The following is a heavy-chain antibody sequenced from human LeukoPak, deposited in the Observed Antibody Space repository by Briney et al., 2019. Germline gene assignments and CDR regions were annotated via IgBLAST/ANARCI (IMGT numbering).Heavy chain of an antibody. Sequence: PSETLSLTCTVSTDSMYGYYWSWIRQPPGKGLEWIGSIYHSGSTYYNPSLKSRVTISVDTSKNQFSLKLSSVTAADTAVYYCVRVRGVSSYDYWGQGTLVTVSS. CDR3: VRVRGVSSYDY. CDR2: IYHSGST. V-gene: IGHV4-38-2*02. CDR1: TDSMYGYY. D-gene: IGHD3-10*01. J-gene: IGHJ4*02.